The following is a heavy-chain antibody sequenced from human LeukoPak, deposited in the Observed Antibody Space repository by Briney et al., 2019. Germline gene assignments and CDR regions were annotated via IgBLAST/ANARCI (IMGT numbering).Heavy chain of an antibody. CDR2: ISAYNGNT. CDR1: GYTFTSYG. J-gene: IGHJ3*02. CDR3: ARDLRNHDFWSGGAFDI. V-gene: IGHV1-18*01. D-gene: IGHD3-3*01. Sequence: ASVKVSCKASGYTFTSYGISWVRQAPGQGLEWMGWISAYNGNTNYAQKLQGRVTMTTDTSTSTAYMELRSLRSDDTAVYYCARDLRNHDFWSGGAFDIWGQGTMVTVYS.